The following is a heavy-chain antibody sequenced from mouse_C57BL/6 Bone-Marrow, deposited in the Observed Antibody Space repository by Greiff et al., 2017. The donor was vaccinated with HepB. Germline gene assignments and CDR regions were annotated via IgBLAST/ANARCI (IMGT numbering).Heavy chain of an antibody. D-gene: IGHD1-1*01. J-gene: IGHJ1*03. CDR2: IHPNSGST. V-gene: IGHV1-64*01. Sequence: QVQLQQPGAELVKPGASVKLSCKASGYTFTSYWMHWVKQRPGQGLEWIGMIHPNSGSTNYNEKFKSKATLTVDKSSSTAYMQLSSLTSEDSAVYYCAREGITTVVARNWYVDVWGTGTTVTVSS. CDR1: GYTFTSYW. CDR3: AREGITTVVARNWYVDV.